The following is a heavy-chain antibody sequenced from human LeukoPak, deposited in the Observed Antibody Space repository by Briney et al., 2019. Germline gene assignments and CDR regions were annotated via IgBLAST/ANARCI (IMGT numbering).Heavy chain of an antibody. J-gene: IGHJ4*02. CDR1: GFTFSSSG. CDR3: ARDVGNSPFDY. Sequence: GGSLRLSCAASGFTFSSSGMHWVRQAPGKGLEWVAVIWHDGSNKGYADSARGRFTISRDNSKNTLYLQVDSLRAEDTAVYYCARDVGNSPFDYWGQGTQVTVSS. D-gene: IGHD2/OR15-2a*01. V-gene: IGHV3-33*01. CDR2: IWHDGSNK.